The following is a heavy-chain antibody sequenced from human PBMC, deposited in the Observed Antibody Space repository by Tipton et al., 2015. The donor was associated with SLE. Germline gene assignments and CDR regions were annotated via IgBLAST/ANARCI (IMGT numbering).Heavy chain of an antibody. CDR3: ARQLCSGNDCHEHFDH. J-gene: IGHJ1*01. CDR2: IYPGDSDT. CDR1: GYYFTSYW. V-gene: IGHV5-51*01. D-gene: IGHD2-15*01. Sequence: QLVQSGAEVKKPGESLKISCKGSGYYFTSYWIGWVRQMPGKGLEWMGIIYPGDSDTRYNPSVQGQVAISTDRSINTAYLQWSSLKASDTATYYCARQLCSGNDCHEHFDHWGQGTLVTVSS.